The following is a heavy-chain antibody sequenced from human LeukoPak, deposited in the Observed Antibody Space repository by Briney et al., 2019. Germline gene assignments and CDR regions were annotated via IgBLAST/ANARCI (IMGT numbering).Heavy chain of an antibody. J-gene: IGHJ4*02. Sequence: SETLSLTCTVSGGSISSGGYYWSWIRQPPGKGLEWIGEINHSGSTNYNPSLKSRVTISVDTSKNQFSLKLSSVTAADTAVYYCASGSSIKPFDYWGQGTLATVSS. D-gene: IGHD2-2*01. CDR1: GGSISSGGYY. V-gene: IGHV4-39*07. CDR2: INHSGST. CDR3: ASGSSIKPFDY.